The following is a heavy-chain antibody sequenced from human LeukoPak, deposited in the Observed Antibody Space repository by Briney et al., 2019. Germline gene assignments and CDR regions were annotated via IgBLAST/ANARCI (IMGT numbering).Heavy chain of an antibody. CDR2: INPNSGGT. CDR1: GYTFTGYY. D-gene: IGHD2-2*01. J-gene: IGHJ4*02. V-gene: IGHV1-2*02. CDR3: ARDEGWGIVVVPAATFDY. Sequence: APVKVSCKASGYTFTGYYMHWVRQAPGQGLEWMGWINPNSGGTNYAQKFQGRVTMTRDTSISTAYMELSRLRSDDTAVYYRARDEGWGIVVVPAATFDYWGQGTLVTVSS.